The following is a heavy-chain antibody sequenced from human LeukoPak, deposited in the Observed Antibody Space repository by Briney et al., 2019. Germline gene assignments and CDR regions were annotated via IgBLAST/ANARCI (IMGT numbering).Heavy chain of an antibody. J-gene: IGHJ4*02. CDR3: PKGSADYLVHFDY. CDR2: ISGSGGNT. CDR1: GFTFSNYA. V-gene: IGHV3-23*01. D-gene: IGHD4-11*01. Sequence: GGSLRLSCAASGFTFSNYAMSWVRQAPGKGLEWVSAISGSGGNTYYADSVKGRFTISRDNSKNTLYLQMNSLRAEDTAVYYCPKGSADYLVHFDYWGQGTLVTVSS.